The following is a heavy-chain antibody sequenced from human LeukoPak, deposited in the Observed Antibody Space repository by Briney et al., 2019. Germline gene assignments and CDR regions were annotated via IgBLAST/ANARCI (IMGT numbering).Heavy chain of an antibody. CDR3: ARAKTYQLLKFDY. D-gene: IGHD2-2*01. CDR2: IIPIFGTA. Sequence: SVKVSCKASGGTFSSYAISWVRQAPGQGLEWMGGIIPIFGTANYAQKFQGRVTITADESTSTAYMELNSLRSEDTAVYYCARAKTYQLLKFDYWGQGTLVTVSS. CDR1: GGTFSSYA. J-gene: IGHJ4*02. V-gene: IGHV1-69*13.